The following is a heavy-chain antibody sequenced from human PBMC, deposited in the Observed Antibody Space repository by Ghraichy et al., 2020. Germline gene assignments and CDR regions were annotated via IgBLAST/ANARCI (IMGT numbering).Heavy chain of an antibody. CDR3: ARGKHRGRAPGLFAP. J-gene: IGHJ5*02. CDR2: FYHSGRT. CDR1: GGSIHSYY. D-gene: IGHD3-10*01. V-gene: IGHV4-59*13. Sequence: SETLSLTCTVSGGSIHSYYWSWIRQPPGKGLEWIGYFYHSGRTDYNPSLKGRVTISIDTSKNQFSLNVTYVTAADTAVYHYARGKHRGRAPGLFAPWLQGTLVTISA.